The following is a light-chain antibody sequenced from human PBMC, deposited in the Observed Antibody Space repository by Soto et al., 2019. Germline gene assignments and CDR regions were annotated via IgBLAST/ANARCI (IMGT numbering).Light chain of an antibody. Sequence: DIQMTQSPSSLSASVGDRVTITCQASQDIRNRFNWYQQKPGKAPKLLIYDGFNLDSGVPSRFSGVGYGTEFAFTISSLQPEDFATYFCQQYANAPLTFGGGSRVEMK. CDR3: QQYANAPLT. CDR1: QDIRNR. J-gene: IGKJ4*01. V-gene: IGKV1-33*01. CDR2: DGF.